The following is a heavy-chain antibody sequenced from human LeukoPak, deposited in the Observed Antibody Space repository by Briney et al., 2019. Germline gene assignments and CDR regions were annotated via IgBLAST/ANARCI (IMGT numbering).Heavy chain of an antibody. D-gene: IGHD6-13*01. J-gene: IGHJ5*02. CDR3: ARSYSSSRSGWFDP. CDR2: IYYSGST. Sequence: SETLSLTCTVSGGSISSSSYHWGWIRQPPGKGLEWIGSIYYSGSTYYNPSLKSRVTISVDTSKNQFSLKLSSVTAADTAVYYCARSYSSSRSGWFDPWGQGTLVTVSS. CDR1: GGSISSSSYH. V-gene: IGHV4-39*01.